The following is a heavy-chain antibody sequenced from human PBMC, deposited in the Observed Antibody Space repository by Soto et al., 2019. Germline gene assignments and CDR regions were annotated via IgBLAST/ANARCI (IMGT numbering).Heavy chain of an antibody. D-gene: IGHD1-26*01. Sequence: ASVKVSCKASGYTFTGHYIHWVRQAPEQGPEWMGEIGPETGATRYAQKFQGRATMTRDMSITTVYMELNNLSPDDTAVYYCGRGRSGQIVVFYWGQGTPVTVSS. J-gene: IGHJ4*02. CDR2: IGPETGAT. V-gene: IGHV1-2*02. CDR1: GYTFTGHY. CDR3: GRGRSGQIVVFY.